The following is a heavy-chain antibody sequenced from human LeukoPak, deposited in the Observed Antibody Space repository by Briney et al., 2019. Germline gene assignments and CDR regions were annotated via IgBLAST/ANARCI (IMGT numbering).Heavy chain of an antibody. CDR2: IYYSGST. CDR1: GGSISSTSYY. J-gene: IGHJ3*02. Sequence: SETLSLTCTVSGGSISSTSYYWDWIRQPPGKGLEWIGTIYYSGSTNYNPSLKSRVTISVDTSKSQVSLKLTSVTAADTAVYYCARDHIAAPVLGALDIWGQGTMVTVSS. V-gene: IGHV4-39*07. D-gene: IGHD6-6*01. CDR3: ARDHIAAPVLGALDI.